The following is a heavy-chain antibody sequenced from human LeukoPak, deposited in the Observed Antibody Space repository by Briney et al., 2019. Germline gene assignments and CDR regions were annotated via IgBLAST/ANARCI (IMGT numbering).Heavy chain of an antibody. V-gene: IGHV1-2*02. CDR2: IYPNSGGT. D-gene: IGHD4-17*01. CDR3: ARVVGYGDYPFDY. Sequence: ASVKVSCKASGYTFSGHYMHWVRQAPGQGLEWMGWIYPNSGGTNYAQKIQGRVTMTRDTSISTAYMELRRLKLDDTAVYYCARVVGYGDYPFDYWGQGTLVTVSS. J-gene: IGHJ4*02. CDR1: GYTFSGHY.